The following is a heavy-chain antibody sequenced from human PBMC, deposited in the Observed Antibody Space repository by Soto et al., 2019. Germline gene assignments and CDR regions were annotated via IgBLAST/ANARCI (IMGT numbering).Heavy chain of an antibody. D-gene: IGHD4-17*01. Sequence: QVQLVQSGAEVKKPGASVKVSCKASGYTFTSYGISWVRQAPGQGLEWMGWISAYNGNTNYAQKLQGRVTMTTDTSTITAYMELRSPRSDDTAVYYCARGLTTVTTGNWFDPWGQGTLVTVSS. V-gene: IGHV1-18*01. CDR3: ARGLTTVTTGNWFDP. J-gene: IGHJ5*02. CDR1: GYTFTSYG. CDR2: ISAYNGNT.